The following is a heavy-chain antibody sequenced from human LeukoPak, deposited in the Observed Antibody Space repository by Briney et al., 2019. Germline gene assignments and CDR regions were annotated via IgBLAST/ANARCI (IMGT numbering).Heavy chain of an antibody. J-gene: IGHJ6*03. CDR2: INPNNGGT. D-gene: IGHD1-26*01. Sequence: ASVKVSCKTSGYTFTHYVISWVRQAPGQGLEWMGWINPNNGGTNYAQKFQGRVTMTRDTSISTAYMELSRLRSDDTAVYYCTRAGGSYPPYYYYYYMDVWGQGTTVTVSS. CDR3: TRAGGSYPPYYYYYYMDV. V-gene: IGHV1-2*02. CDR1: GYTFTHYV.